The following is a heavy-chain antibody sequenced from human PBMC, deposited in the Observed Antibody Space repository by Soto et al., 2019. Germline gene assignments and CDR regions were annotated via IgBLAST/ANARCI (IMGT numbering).Heavy chain of an antibody. Sequence: QVRLVESGGGVVQPGRSLRITCATSGFTFSSYGMHWVRQAPGKGLEWVAVIWYDGSKKYYADSVKGRFTISRDNSKKTLYLQMNSLRAEDTALYYCAGGEDSSGYPFPPWGQGTLVTVSS. CDR2: IWYDGSKK. J-gene: IGHJ5*02. D-gene: IGHD3-22*01. CDR1: GFTFSSYG. V-gene: IGHV3-33*01. CDR3: AGGEDSSGYPFPP.